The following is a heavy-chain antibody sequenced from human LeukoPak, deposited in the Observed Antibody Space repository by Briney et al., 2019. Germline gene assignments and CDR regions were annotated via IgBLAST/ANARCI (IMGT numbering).Heavy chain of an antibody. CDR3: ARDLNYYSSGAPLDY. CDR1: GYSFTGYF. V-gene: IGHV1-2*02. Sequence: ASVKVSCKTSGYSFTGYFIYWVRQAPGQGLEWMGWINPNSGDTNFAQHLQGRVTMTRDTSITTVYVELTGLRYDDTGVYYCARDLNYYSSGAPLDYWGQGTLVTVSS. J-gene: IGHJ4*02. D-gene: IGHD3-10*01. CDR2: INPNSGDT.